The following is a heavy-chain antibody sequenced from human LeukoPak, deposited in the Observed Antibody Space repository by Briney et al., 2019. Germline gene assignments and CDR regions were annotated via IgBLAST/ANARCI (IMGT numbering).Heavy chain of an antibody. V-gene: IGHV1-2*02. J-gene: IGHJ4*02. CDR2: INPNSGGT. D-gene: IGHD6-19*01. CDR1: GYTFTGYH. CDR3: ARTYRSAWYEGIDY. Sequence: GASVKVSCKASGYTFTGYHIHWVRQAPGQGFEWMGWINPNSGGTNYAQKFQGRVSMTRDTSISTAYMELTRLTFDDTAVYYCARTYRSAWYEGIDYWGQGTLVIVSS.